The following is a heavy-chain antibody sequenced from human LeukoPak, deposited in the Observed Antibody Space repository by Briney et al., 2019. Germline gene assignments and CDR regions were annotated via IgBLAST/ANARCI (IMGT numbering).Heavy chain of an antibody. V-gene: IGHV3-11*01. D-gene: IGHD2-15*01. J-gene: IGHJ6*03. CDR2: ISRSGSTK. CDR1: GFTFSDYN. Sequence: GRSLRLSCAASGFTFSDYNMRWLRQAPGKGLEWVSSISRSGSTKYYADSVKGRFTISRDSAKNSLFLQMNSLRAEDTAVYYCARVLRYCSGGNCYSGGLGYMDVWGKGTTVTISS. CDR3: ARVLRYCSGGNCYSGGLGYMDV.